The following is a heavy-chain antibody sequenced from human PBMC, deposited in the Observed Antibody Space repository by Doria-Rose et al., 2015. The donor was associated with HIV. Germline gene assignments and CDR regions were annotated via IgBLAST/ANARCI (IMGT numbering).Heavy chain of an antibody. CDR2: IYSSGST. CDR3: SRGIYYSLDV. V-gene: IGHV4-4*09. Sequence: GGSISSYYWNWIRQPPGKGLEWIGYIYSSGSTHYNSSLKSRVTISIDTSKNQFSLKLSSVTAADTAVYRPSRGIYYSLDVWGKGTTVTVSS. D-gene: IGHD3-10*01. J-gene: IGHJ6*03. CDR1: GGSISSYY.